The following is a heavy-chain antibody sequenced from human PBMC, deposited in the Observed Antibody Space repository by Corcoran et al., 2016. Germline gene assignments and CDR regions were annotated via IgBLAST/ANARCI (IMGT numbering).Heavy chain of an antibody. CDR1: GFTFSGSA. Sequence: EVQLVESGGGLVQPGGSLKLSCAASGFTFSGSAMHWVRQASGKGLGWVGRIRSKANSYATAYAASVKGRFTISRDDSKNTAYLQMNSLKTEDTAVYYCTRHVGYGFDYWGQGTLVTVSS. J-gene: IGHJ4*02. CDR3: TRHVGYGFDY. V-gene: IGHV3-73*02. CDR2: IRSKANSYAT. D-gene: IGHD5-18*01.